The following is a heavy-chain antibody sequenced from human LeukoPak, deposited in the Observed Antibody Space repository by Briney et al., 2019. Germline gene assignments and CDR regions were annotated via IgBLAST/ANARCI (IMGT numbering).Heavy chain of an antibody. CDR2: IYTSRST. V-gene: IGHV4-4*07. CDR3: ARGDDFWSGYYNY. CDR1: GGSISSYY. J-gene: IGHJ4*02. Sequence: PSETLSLTCTVSGGSISSYYCSWIRQPAGKGLEWIGRIYTSRSTNYNPSLKSRVTMSADTSKNQFSLKLSSVTAADTAVYYCARGDDFWSGYYNYWGQGTLVTVSS. D-gene: IGHD3-3*01.